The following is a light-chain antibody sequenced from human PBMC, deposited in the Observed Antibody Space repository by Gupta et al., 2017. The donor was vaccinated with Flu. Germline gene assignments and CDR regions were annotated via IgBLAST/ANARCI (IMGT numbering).Light chain of an antibody. CDR2: EFT. CDR1: SSDVGGYNM. J-gene: IGLJ1*01. V-gene: IGLV2-8*01. CDR3: NSYTDSSNFDV. Sequence: QSALTQPPSAPGSPGQSVTISCTGSSSDVGGYNMVSWYQQHPGKAPKLIIYEFTKRPSGVPERFSGSKSGNTASLTVSGLQAEDEADYYCNSYTDSSNFDVFGTGTKVTVL.